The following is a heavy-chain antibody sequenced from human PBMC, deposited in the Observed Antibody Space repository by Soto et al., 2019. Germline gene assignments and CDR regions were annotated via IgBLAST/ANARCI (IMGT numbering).Heavy chain of an antibody. CDR1: GFSFSSYS. Sequence: GGSLRLSCAASGFSFSSYSINWVRQAPGKGLEWVSYISSSSSTIYYADSVKGRFTISRDNAKNSLYLQMNSLRAEDTAVYYCARSHYGDYGMDVWGQGTTVNVSS. CDR2: ISSSSSTI. J-gene: IGHJ6*02. D-gene: IGHD4-17*01. CDR3: ARSHYGDYGMDV. V-gene: IGHV3-48*01.